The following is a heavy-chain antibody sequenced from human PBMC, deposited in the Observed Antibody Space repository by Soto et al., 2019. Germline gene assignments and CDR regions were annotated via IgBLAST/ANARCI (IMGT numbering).Heavy chain of an antibody. J-gene: IGHJ4*02. D-gene: IGHD1-7*01. CDR2: TYYGSKWYN. Sequence: SQTLSLTCAISGDSVSSNSAAWNWIRQSPSRGLEWLGRTYYGSKWYNDYAVSVKSRITINPDTSKNQFSLQLNSVTPEDTAVYYCAREDGLELWDVGYYFDYWGQGTLVTVSS. CDR1: GDSVSSNSAA. CDR3: AREDGLELWDVGYYFDY. V-gene: IGHV6-1*01.